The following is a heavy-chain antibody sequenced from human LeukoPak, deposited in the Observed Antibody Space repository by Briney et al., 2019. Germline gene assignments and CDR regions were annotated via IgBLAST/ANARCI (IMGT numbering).Heavy chain of an antibody. CDR3: ARAMVRGNTCPTYN. V-gene: IGHV1-2*02. D-gene: IGHD3-10*01. Sequence: ASVKVSCKASGYTFTGYYMHWVRQAPGQGLEWMGWINPNSGGTNYAQKFQGRVTMTRDTSISTAYMELSRLRSDDTAVYYCARAMVRGNTCPTYNWGQRTLVTVSS. CDR2: INPNSGGT. CDR1: GYTFTGYY. J-gene: IGHJ4*02.